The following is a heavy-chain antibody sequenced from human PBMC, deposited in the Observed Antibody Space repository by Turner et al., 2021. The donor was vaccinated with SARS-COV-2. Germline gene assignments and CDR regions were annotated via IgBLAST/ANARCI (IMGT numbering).Heavy chain of an antibody. CDR2: VAYSGTT. Sequence: QLQLQESGPGLVKPSETLSLTCTVSNGSSSSSSYYWGWIRQPPGKGLEWIGSVAYSGTTYYNPSLKSRVTISVDTSKNQFSLKLSSVTAADTAVYYCARRVRTGNTGYYFDYWGQGTLVTVSS. CDR1: NGSSSSSSYY. D-gene: IGHD1-7*01. CDR3: ARRVRTGNTGYYFDY. J-gene: IGHJ4*01. V-gene: IGHV4-39*01.